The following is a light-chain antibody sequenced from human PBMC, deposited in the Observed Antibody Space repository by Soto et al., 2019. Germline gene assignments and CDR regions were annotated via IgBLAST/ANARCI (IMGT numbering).Light chain of an antibody. Sequence: QPASVSGSPGQSITISCTGSSSDVGSYNLVSWYQQYPGKAPKLMIFEGNKRPSEVSNRFSASKSGNTASLTISGLQAEDEADYYCWSYAGRRTFEVFGGGTKLTVL. CDR3: WSYAGRRTFEV. V-gene: IGLV2-23*03. CDR2: EGN. CDR1: SSDVGSYNL. J-gene: IGLJ2*01.